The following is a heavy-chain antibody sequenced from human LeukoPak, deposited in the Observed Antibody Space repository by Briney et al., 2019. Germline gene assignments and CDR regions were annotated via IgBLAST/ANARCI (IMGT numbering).Heavy chain of an antibody. CDR2: IYYSGST. J-gene: IGHJ5*02. V-gene: IGHV4-59*08. D-gene: IGHD6-19*01. CDR3: ARRRIAVAGPNWFDP. CDR1: GGSISSYY. Sequence: SETLSLTCTVSGGSISSYYWSWIRQPPGKGLEWIGYIYYSGSTNYNPSLKSRVTISVDTSKNQFSLKLSSVTAADTAVYYCARRRIAVAGPNWFDPWGQGTLVTVSS.